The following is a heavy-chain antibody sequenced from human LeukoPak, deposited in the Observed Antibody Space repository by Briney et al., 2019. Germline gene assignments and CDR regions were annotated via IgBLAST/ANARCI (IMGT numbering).Heavy chain of an antibody. Sequence: GGSLRLSCAASGFTFSDYYMSWIRQAPGKGLEWVPYISSSGSTIYYADSVKGRFTISRDNAKNSLYLQMNSLRAEDTAVYYCARFYYGSGRPTQLDYWGQGTLVTVSS. V-gene: IGHV3-11*01. CDR2: ISSSGSTI. CDR3: ARFYYGSGRPTQLDY. D-gene: IGHD3-10*01. J-gene: IGHJ4*02. CDR1: GFTFSDYY.